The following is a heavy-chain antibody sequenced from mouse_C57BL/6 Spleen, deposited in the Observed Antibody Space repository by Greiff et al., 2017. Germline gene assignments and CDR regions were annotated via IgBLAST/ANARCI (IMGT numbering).Heavy chain of an antibody. Sequence: EVQRVESGGGLVQSGRSLRLSCATSGFTFSDFYMEWVRQAPGKGLEWIAASRNKANDYTTEYSASVKGRFIVSRDTSQSILYLQMNALRAEDTAIYYCARAPDGYWYFDVWGTGTTVTVSS. D-gene: IGHD2-3*01. CDR3: ARAPDGYWYFDV. V-gene: IGHV7-1*01. CDR2: SRNKANDYTT. J-gene: IGHJ1*03. CDR1: GFTFSDFY.